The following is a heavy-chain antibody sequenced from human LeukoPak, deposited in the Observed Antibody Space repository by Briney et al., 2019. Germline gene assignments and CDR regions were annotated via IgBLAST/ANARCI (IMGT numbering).Heavy chain of an antibody. V-gene: IGHV3-66*01. CDR2: IYSGGST. CDR3: ARMTTVTTYATTDAFDI. CDR1: GVTVSTNY. J-gene: IGHJ3*02. Sequence: GGSLRLSCAASGVTVSTNYMSWVRQAPGKGLEWVSDIYSGGSTYYADSVKGRFTISRDNAKNSLYLQMNSLRAEDTAVYYCARMTTVTTYATTDAFDIWGQGTMVTVSS. D-gene: IGHD4-17*01.